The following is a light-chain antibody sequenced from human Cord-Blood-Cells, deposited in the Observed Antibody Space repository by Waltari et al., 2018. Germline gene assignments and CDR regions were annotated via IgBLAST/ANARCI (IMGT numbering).Light chain of an antibody. Sequence: QSALTQPASVSGSPGQSITISCTGTSSDAGGYHYFHWYQQHPGKAPKLMIYDVSNRPSGVSNRFSGSKSGNTASLTISGLQAEDEADYYCSSYTSSSTWVFGGGTKLTVL. CDR2: DVS. V-gene: IGLV2-14*01. CDR1: SSDAGGYHY. CDR3: SSYTSSSTWV. J-gene: IGLJ3*02.